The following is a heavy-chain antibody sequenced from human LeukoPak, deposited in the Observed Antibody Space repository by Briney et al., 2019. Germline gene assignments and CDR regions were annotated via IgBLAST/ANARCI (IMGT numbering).Heavy chain of an antibody. V-gene: IGHV4-59*08. D-gene: IGHD6-13*01. CDR3: ARRGSSSWHFDY. J-gene: IGHJ4*02. CDR1: GGSISSYY. Sequence: PSETLSLTCSVSGGSISSYYWSWIRQPPGKGLEWIGYIYYSGSTNYNPSLKSRVTISVDTSKNQFSLILSSVTAADTAVYYCARRGSSSWHFDYWGQGTLVTVSS. CDR2: IYYSGST.